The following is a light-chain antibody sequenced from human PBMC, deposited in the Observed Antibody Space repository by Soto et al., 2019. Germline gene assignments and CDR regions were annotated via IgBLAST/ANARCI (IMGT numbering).Light chain of an antibody. CDR1: QSISSY. CDR2: AAS. Sequence: DIQMTESPSSLSASVGDRVTITCRASQSISSYLKWYQQKPGKAPKLLIYAASSLQSGVPSRFSGSGSGTEFTLTISSLQSEDFAVYYCQQYNNWPPWTFGQGTKVDIK. CDR3: QQYNNWPPWT. J-gene: IGKJ1*01. V-gene: IGKV1-39*01.